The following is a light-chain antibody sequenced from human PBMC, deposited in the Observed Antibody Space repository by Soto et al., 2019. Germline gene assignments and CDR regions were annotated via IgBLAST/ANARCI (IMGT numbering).Light chain of an antibody. J-gene: IGKJ4*01. Sequence: DVRMTQSPSSLSASVGDPIPITCRASRTINTYLNWFQQKPGEPPRLLIYGASTLHDGVPSRFSGSGSGADFTLTISGLQPEDFASYHCQQTYSDISFGGGTKVDIK. CDR3: QQTYSDIS. CDR1: RTINTY. V-gene: IGKV1-39*01. CDR2: GAS.